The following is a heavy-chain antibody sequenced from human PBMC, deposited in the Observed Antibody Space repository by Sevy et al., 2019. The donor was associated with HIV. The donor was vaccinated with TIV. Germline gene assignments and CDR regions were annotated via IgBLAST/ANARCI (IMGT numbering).Heavy chain of an antibody. CDR2: IIPIFGTA. V-gene: IGHV1-69*13. J-gene: IGHJ6*02. D-gene: IGHD2-21*02. CDR3: ARLNCGGDCYSHYGMDV. CDR1: GGTFSSYA. Sequence: ASVKVSCKASGGTFSSYAISWVRQAPGQGLEWMGGIIPIFGTANYAQKFQGRVTITADESTSTAYMELSSLRSADTAVYYCARLNCGGDCYSHYGMDVWGQGTSVTVSS.